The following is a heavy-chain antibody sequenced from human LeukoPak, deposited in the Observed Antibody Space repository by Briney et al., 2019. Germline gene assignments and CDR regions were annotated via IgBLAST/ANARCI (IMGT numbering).Heavy chain of an antibody. Sequence: XLSLTCTXXXGXXXXXSYXXXWIRXXXXXXXXXXGSIYYSGSTYYNPSLKSRVTISVDTSKNQFSLKLSSVTAADTAVYYCARVQWLLTNWFDPWGQGTLVTVSS. D-gene: IGHD3-22*01. CDR1: XGXXXXXSYX. CDR2: IYYSGST. CDR3: ARVQWLLTNWFDP. J-gene: IGHJ5*02. V-gene: IGHV4-39*01.